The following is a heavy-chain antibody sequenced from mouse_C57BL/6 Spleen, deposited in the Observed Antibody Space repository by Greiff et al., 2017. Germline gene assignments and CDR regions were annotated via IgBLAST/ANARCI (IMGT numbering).Heavy chain of an antibody. CDR3: ARRNYGSSYDYFDY. CDR2: INPSSGYT. V-gene: IGHV1-4*01. D-gene: IGHD1-1*01. CDR1: GYTFTSYT. Sequence: VQLQQPGAELARPGASVKMSCKASGYTFTSYTMHWVKQRPGQGLEWIGYINPSSGYTKYNQKFKDKATLTADKSSSTAYMQLSSLTSEDSAVYYCARRNYGSSYDYFDYWGQGTTLTVSS. J-gene: IGHJ2*01.